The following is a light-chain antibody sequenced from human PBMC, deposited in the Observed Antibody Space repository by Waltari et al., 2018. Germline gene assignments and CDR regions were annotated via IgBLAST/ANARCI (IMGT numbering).Light chain of an antibody. CDR3: QQSYTTPRT. CDR2: ATS. Sequence: DIQMTQSPSSLSASVGDRVTITCRASQNITNYLNWYRQKPGKAPKLLIYATSTLESGVPSGFSSSGSGTHFTLTINSLQPEDFATYYCQQSYTTPRTFGQGTNLQIK. J-gene: IGKJ2*01. CDR1: QNITNY. V-gene: IGKV1-39*01.